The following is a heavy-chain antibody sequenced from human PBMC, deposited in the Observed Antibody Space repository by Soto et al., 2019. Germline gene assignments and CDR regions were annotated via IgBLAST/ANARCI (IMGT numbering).Heavy chain of an antibody. J-gene: IGHJ6*02. Sequence: GGSLRLSCAASGFTFSSYAMHWVRQAPGKGLEWVAVISYDGSNKYYADSVKGRFTISRDNSKNTLYLQMNSLRAEDTAVYYCARVTEQWLALESYGMNVWGQGTTVTVSS. CDR3: ARVTEQWLALESYGMNV. D-gene: IGHD6-19*01. CDR2: ISYDGSNK. CDR1: GFTFSSYA. V-gene: IGHV3-30-3*01.